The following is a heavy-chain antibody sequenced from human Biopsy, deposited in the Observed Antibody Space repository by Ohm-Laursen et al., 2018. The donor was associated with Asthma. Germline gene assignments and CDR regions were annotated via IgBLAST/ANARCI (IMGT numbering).Heavy chain of an antibody. V-gene: IGHV3-53*01. D-gene: IGHD3-22*01. CDR2: IYSGGTS. CDR1: GFSFSEFV. J-gene: IGHJ4*02. CDR3: ARGDSSNWSHYYFDY. Sequence: SLRLSCTASGFSFSEFVMHWVRQAPGKGLEWVSVIYSGGTSHTADSVRGRFTISRDYSKNTLYLQMHSLRAEDTAVYYCARGDSSNWSHYYFDYWGQGTLVTASS.